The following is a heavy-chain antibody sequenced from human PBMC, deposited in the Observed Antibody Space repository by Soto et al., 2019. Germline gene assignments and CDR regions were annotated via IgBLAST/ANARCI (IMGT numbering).Heavy chain of an antibody. CDR3: ARMGDFWSGPGELDP. CDR2: VYYNGFT. CDR1: GGSISSSNYY. J-gene: IGHJ5*02. D-gene: IGHD3-3*01. V-gene: IGHV4-39*01. Sequence: QLQLRESGPGLVKPSETLSLTCTVSGGSISSSNYYWAWIRQSPGKGLEWIGSVYYNGFTHYNPSLKSLVTISVDTSKNQFSLKLTSVTAADTAVYYCARMGDFWSGPGELDPWGQGTLVTVSS.